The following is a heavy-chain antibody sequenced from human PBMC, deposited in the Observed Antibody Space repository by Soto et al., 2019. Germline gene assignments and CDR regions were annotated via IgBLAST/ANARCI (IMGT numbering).Heavy chain of an antibody. Sequence: ASVKVSCKASGYTFTGYAMHWVRQAPGQRLEWMGWINAGNGNTKYSQKFQGRVTITRDTSASTAYMELSSLRSEDTAVYYCARNYYYDSSGYPTFDYWGQGTLVTVS. V-gene: IGHV1-3*01. D-gene: IGHD3-22*01. CDR1: GYTFTGYA. CDR2: INAGNGNT. J-gene: IGHJ4*02. CDR3: ARNYYYDSSGYPTFDY.